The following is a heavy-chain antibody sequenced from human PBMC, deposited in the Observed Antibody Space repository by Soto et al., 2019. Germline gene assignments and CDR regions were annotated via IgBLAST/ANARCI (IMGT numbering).Heavy chain of an antibody. CDR1: GFTFSSYS. V-gene: IGHV3-21*01. D-gene: IGHD3-10*01. CDR3: ARARITMLPDY. CDR2: ISSSSSYI. Sequence: EVQLVESGGGLVKPGGSLRLSCAASGFTFSSYSMNWVRQAPGKGLEWVSSISSSSSYIYYADSVKGRFTISRDNAKNSLYLQMNSLSAEDTAVYYCARARITMLPDYWGQGTLVTVSS. J-gene: IGHJ4*02.